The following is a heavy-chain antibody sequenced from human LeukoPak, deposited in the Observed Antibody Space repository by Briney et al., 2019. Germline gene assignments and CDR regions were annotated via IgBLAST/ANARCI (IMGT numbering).Heavy chain of an antibody. V-gene: IGHV3-21*01. CDR2: IGPTGTDR. J-gene: IGHJ4*02. D-gene: IGHD1-14*01. CDR3: ATETIGRHYDY. CDR1: GFTFTSCG. Sequence: GGSLRLSCAASGFTFTSCGFNWVRQAPGKGLEWVSSIGPTGTDRYYADSVRGRFTISRHNAKNSMYLQMASLRDEDTAVYYCATETIGRHYDYWGQGTLLTVSS.